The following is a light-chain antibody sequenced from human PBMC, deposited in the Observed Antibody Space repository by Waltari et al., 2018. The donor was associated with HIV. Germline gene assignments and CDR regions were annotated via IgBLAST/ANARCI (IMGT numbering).Light chain of an antibody. CDR3: STWDDSLNGWV. CDR2: GNK. Sequence: QSVLTQPPSASGTPGQRVTISCYGDRSNIGSNTVNWYPHLPGTSPKLRMSGNKHRPSGVPDRCSGSKSGTSASLAISGLQSEDECDYYCSTWDDSLNGWVFGGGTKLTVL. J-gene: IGLJ3*02. V-gene: IGLV1-44*01. CDR1: RSNIGSNT.